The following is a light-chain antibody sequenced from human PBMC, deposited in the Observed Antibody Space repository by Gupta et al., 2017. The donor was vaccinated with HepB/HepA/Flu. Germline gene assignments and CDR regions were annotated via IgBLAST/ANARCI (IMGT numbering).Light chain of an antibody. V-gene: IGLV1-44*01. J-gene: IGLJ3*02. CDR1: NSNIGGNA. Sequence: SVLTQPPSASGTPGPRVAISCSGGNSNIGGNAVSWYQQFPGTAPKLLVHPNNRRPSGVPDRFSGSKSGTSASLAISGLQSEDAAVYYCAAWDDSLTLVFGGGTKVTVL. CDR2: PNN. CDR3: AAWDDSLTLV.